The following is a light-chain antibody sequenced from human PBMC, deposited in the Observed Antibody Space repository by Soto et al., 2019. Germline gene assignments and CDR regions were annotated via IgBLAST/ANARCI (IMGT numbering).Light chain of an antibody. CDR2: VTS. Sequence: EIVLTQSPATLSLSPGERATLSCKASQNVNNHLVWYQQKSDQAPRLVIYVTSTRTSEFPARFSGRGSGTDFPLTISSLDHEDFAVYCCQQRNSWPPSFGQGTRLHIK. V-gene: IGKV3-11*01. J-gene: IGKJ5*01. CDR3: QQRNSWPPS. CDR1: QNVNNH.